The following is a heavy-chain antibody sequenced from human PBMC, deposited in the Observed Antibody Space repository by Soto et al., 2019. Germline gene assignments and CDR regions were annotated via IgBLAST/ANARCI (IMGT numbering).Heavy chain of an antibody. Sequence: PWGSRRFSCAASGFSFGSYARSCVRQAPGKGLESVSTISGSDGKTFYADSVKGRFSISRDTSQSTLYLQMNSLRADDTAMYYCARWSYLEYWGQGTRVTFSS. D-gene: IGHD3-3*01. CDR3: ARWSYLEY. CDR1: GFSFGSYA. V-gene: IGHV3-23*01. CDR2: ISGSDGKT. J-gene: IGHJ4*02.